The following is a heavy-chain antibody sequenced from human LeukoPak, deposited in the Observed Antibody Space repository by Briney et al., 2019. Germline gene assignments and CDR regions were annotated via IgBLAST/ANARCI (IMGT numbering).Heavy chain of an antibody. CDR3: ARSDYYYYYMDV. CDR1: GYTFTGYY. V-gene: IGHV1-2*02. CDR2: INPNSGGT. J-gene: IGHJ6*03. Sequence: ASVKVSCKASGYTFTGYYMHWVRQAPGQGLEWMGWINPNSGGTNYAQKFQGRVTMTRDTSISTAYMELSRLRSHDTAVYYCARSDYYYYYMDVWGKGTTVTVSS.